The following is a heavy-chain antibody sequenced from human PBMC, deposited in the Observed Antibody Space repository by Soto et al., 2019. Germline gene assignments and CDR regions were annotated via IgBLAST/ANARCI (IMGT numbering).Heavy chain of an antibody. V-gene: IGHV1-46*01. CDR2: VNPSGGHT. CDR3: ARGGHVVVVTAALDY. J-gene: IGHJ4*02. CDR1: GDTFTDYY. D-gene: IGHD2-21*02. Sequence: QVQLVQSGAEVKKPGASVKVSCKASGDTFTDYYIHWVRQAPGQGLEWMGTVNPSGGHTTYAQHFLGRMPTPXXXSXXTLYMELTSLTSEDTAVYYCARGGHVVVVTAALDYWGQGTLVTVSS.